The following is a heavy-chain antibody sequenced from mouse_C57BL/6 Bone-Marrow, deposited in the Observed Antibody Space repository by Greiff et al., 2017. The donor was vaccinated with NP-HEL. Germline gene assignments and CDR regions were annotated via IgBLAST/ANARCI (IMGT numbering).Heavy chain of an antibody. Sequence: EVKVEESGGGLVKPGGSLKLSCAASGFTFSDYGMHWVRQAPEKGLEWVAYISSGSSTIYYADTVKGRFTISRDNAKNTLFLQMTSLRSEDTAMYYCARRYYGLDYWGQGTTLTVSS. J-gene: IGHJ2*01. CDR3: ARRYYGLDY. CDR2: ISSGSSTI. V-gene: IGHV5-17*01. CDR1: GFTFSDYG. D-gene: IGHD1-1*01.